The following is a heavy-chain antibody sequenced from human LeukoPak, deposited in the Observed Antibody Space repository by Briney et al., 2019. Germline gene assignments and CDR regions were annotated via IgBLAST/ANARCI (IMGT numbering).Heavy chain of an antibody. CDR2: ISSSSTTI. D-gene: IGHD3-22*01. J-gene: IGHJ6*02. Sequence: GGSLRLSCAASGXTFSSYSMNWVRQAPGKGLEWVSYISSSSTTIYYADSVKGRFTISRDNAKNSLYLQMNSLRDEDTAVYHCARDPTYDSSGYYHYYYGMDVWGQGTTVTVSS. V-gene: IGHV3-48*02. CDR1: GXTFSSYS. CDR3: ARDPTYDSSGYYHYYYGMDV.